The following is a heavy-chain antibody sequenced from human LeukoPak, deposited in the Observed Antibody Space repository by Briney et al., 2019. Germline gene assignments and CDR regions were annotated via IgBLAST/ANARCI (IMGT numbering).Heavy chain of an antibody. CDR2: INPNSGGT. CDR1: GYTFTGYY. D-gene: IGHD2-2*01. CDR3: ARIPIASDIVVVPAAMYYFDY. Sequence: ASVKVSCKASGYTFTGYYMHWVRQAPGQGLEWMGWINPNSGGTNYAQKFQGRVTMTRDTSISTAYMELSRLRSDDTAVYYYARIPIASDIVVVPAAMYYFDYWGQGTLVTVSS. V-gene: IGHV1-2*02. J-gene: IGHJ4*02.